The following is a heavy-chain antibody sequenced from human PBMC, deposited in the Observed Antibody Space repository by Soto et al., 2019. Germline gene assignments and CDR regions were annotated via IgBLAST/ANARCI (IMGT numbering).Heavy chain of an antibody. Sequence: ASVKVSCKASGYTFTSYGISWVRQAPGQGLEWMGWISAYNGNTNYAQKLQGRVTMTTDTSTSTAYMELRSLRSEDTAVYYCARGFGGYYTNINYYCYYYMDVWGKGTTITVSS. CDR2: ISAYNGNT. D-gene: IGHD3-3*01. V-gene: IGHV1-18*01. CDR1: GYTFTSYG. CDR3: ARGFGGYYTNINYYCYYYMDV. J-gene: IGHJ6*03.